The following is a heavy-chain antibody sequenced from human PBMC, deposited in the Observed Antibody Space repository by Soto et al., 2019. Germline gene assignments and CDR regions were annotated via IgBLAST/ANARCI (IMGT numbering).Heavy chain of an antibody. CDR1: GFTFNNYG. CDR3: ARALTYYYDIDY. J-gene: IGHJ4*02. Sequence: PGGSLRLSCVGSGFTFNNYGIHWVRQAPGKGLEWVAVISYEGRYTTYADSVKGRFTISRDNAKNMLHLQMNSLRAEDTAVYYCARALTYYYDIDYWGQGTLVTVSS. CDR2: ISYEGRYT. V-gene: IGHV3-30*12. D-gene: IGHD3-22*01.